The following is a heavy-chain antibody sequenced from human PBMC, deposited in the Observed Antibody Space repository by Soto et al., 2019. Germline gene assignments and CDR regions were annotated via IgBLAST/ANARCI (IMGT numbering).Heavy chain of an antibody. CDR3: ASRYCSSTSCRQRRYYYGMDV. Sequence: EVQLVESGGGLVQPGGSLRLSCAASGFTFSSYEMNWVRQAPGKGLEWVSYISSSGSTIYYADSVKGRFTISRDNAKNSLYLQMNSLRAEDTAVYYCASRYCSSTSCRQRRYYYGMDVWGQGTTVTVSS. CDR2: ISSSGSTI. D-gene: IGHD2-2*01. J-gene: IGHJ6*02. CDR1: GFTFSSYE. V-gene: IGHV3-48*03.